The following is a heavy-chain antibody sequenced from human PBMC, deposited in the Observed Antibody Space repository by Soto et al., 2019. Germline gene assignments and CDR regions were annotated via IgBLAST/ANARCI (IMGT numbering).Heavy chain of an antibody. V-gene: IGHV4-31*03. CDR1: GGSITTGGYY. D-gene: IGHD2-15*01. J-gene: IGHJ4*02. CDR3: ARTKCSGGSCYSWSLDY. CDR2: RYYSEST. Sequence: SETLSLTCTVSGGSITTGGYYWSWIRQLPGKGLEWIGHRYYSESTYYNPSLKSRVSISLDTSKNQFSLKLSFVTAADTAMYYCARTKCSGGSCYSWSLDYWGQGTPATVSS.